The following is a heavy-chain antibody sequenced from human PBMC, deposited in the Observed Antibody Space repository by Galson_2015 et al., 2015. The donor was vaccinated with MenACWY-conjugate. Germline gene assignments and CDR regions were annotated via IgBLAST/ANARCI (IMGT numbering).Heavy chain of an antibody. V-gene: IGHV3-48*04. CDR3: ICSSTSCYTRMDV. J-gene: IGHJ6*02. CDR1: GFTFSGSG. D-gene: IGHD2-2*02. CDR2: ISTSGTTI. Sequence: SLRLSCAASGFTFSGSGMNWVRQAPGKGLEWVSYISTSGTTIYYADSVKGRFTISRDNAKNSLYLQMNSLRAEDTAVYYCICSSTSCYTRMDVWGQGTTVTVSS.